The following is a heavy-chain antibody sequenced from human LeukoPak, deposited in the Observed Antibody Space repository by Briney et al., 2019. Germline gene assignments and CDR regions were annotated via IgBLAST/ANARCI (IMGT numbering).Heavy chain of an antibody. CDR1: GYTFIAYY. Sequence: ASVKVSCRASGYTFIAYYMHWVRQAPGQGLEWMGWINPSRGGTNYAQKFQGRVTMTRDTSISTAYMELSELRSDDTAVYYCAGQKDPRPIDYWGQGTLITVSS. V-gene: IGHV1-2*02. CDR3: AGQKDPRPIDY. J-gene: IGHJ4*02. CDR2: INPSRGGT.